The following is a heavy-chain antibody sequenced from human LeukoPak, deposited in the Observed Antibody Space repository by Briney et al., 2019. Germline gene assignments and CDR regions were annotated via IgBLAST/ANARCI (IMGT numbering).Heavy chain of an antibody. Sequence: GGSLRLSCVVSGFTFSRYGMHWVRQAPGKGLEWVAFIQSAGTNKYYADSVKGRFTISRDNSKNTLYLQMNSLRAEDTAVYYCARDRSGSGSTLDYWGQGTLVTVSS. CDR1: GFTFSRYG. CDR2: IQSAGTNK. D-gene: IGHD3-10*01. V-gene: IGHV3-30*02. J-gene: IGHJ4*02. CDR3: ARDRSGSGSTLDY.